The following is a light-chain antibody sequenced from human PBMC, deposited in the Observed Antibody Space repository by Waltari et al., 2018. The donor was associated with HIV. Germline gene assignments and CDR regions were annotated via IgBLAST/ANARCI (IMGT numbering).Light chain of an antibody. CDR1: SSDVGSCNF. J-gene: IGLJ3*02. Sequence: QSALTQPASVSGSPGQSITISCTGTSSDVGSCNFVSWYQQHPGKAPKLMIYEVSKRPSGVSNRFSGSKSGNTASLTISGLQAEDEADYYCCSYAGSSTWVFGGGTKLTVL. V-gene: IGLV2-23*02. CDR2: EVS. CDR3: CSYAGSSTWV.